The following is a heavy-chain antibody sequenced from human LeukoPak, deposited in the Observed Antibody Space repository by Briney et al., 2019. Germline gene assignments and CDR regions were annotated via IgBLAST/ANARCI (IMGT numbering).Heavy chain of an antibody. D-gene: IGHD6-13*01. CDR2: ISYDGSNK. J-gene: IGHJ5*02. CDR1: GFTFSSYA. Sequence: GGSLRLSCAASGFTFSSYAMHWVRQAPGKGLEWVAVISYDGSNKYYADSVKGRFTISRDNSENTLYLQMNSLRAEDTAVYYCARGRIAAAGENNWFDPWGQGTLVTVSS. CDR3: ARGRIAAAGENNWFDP. V-gene: IGHV3-30*04.